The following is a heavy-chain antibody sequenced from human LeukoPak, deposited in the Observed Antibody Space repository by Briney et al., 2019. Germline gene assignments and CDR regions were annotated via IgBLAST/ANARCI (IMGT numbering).Heavy chain of an antibody. CDR3: ASSALVTPYYYYYMDV. V-gene: IGHV1-69*13. D-gene: IGHD5-18*01. CDR1: GGTLTNYA. CDR2: IIPIFGTT. Sequence: GASVKVSCKASGGTLTNYAISWVRQAPGQGLEWMGGIIPIFGTTHYAQKFQGRVRLTADESTSTAYMELSSLRSEDTAVYYCASSALVTPYYYYYMDVWGKGTTVTVSS. J-gene: IGHJ6*03.